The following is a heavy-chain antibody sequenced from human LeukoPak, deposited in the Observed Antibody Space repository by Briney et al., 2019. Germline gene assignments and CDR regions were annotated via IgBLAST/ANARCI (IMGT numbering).Heavy chain of an antibody. V-gene: IGHV1-69*13. J-gene: IGHJ4*02. Sequence: ASVKVSCKASGDTFSSYDISWVRQAPGQGLEWIGGITPIFGTPNYAQKFQGRVTITADESTRTAYMELRSLRSEDTAVYYCARGWLAETIMVIPYNYWGQGTLVTVSS. D-gene: IGHD4-23*01. CDR1: GDTFSSYD. CDR2: ITPIFGTP. CDR3: ARGWLAETIMVIPYNY.